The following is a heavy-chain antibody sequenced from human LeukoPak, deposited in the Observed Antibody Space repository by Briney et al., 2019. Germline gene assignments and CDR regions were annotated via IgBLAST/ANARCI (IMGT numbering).Heavy chain of an antibody. CDR3: ARDLGTSGWYTFDF. D-gene: IGHD6-19*01. V-gene: IGHV6-1*01. CDR1: GDSVSSKNGA. J-gene: IGHJ5*01. CDR2: AYYRSKWYD. Sequence: SQTLSLTCAISGDSVSSKNGAWNWIRQSPSRGLEWLGRAYYRSKWYDEYADSVKGRITISPDTSKNQFSLHVYSVTPEDTAVYYCARDLGTSGWYTFDFWGQGTLVTVSS.